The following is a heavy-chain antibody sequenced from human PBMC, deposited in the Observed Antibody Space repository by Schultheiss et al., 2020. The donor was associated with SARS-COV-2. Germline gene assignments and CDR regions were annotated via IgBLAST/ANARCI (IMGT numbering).Heavy chain of an antibody. J-gene: IGHJ6*02. D-gene: IGHD3-10*01. V-gene: IGHV4-31*03. Sequence: TLSLTCTVSGGSINSGGYYWSWIRQHPGRGLEWIGHISYSGSTYYNPSLKSRVTISVDTSKNQFSLKLSSVTAADTAVYYCARGNLGLLWFGTSVYGMDVWGQGTTVTVSS. CDR1: GGSINSGGYY. CDR2: ISYSGST. CDR3: ARGNLGLLWFGTSVYGMDV.